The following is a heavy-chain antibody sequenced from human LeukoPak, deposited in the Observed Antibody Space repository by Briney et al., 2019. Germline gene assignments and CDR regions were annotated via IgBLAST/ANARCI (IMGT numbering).Heavy chain of an antibody. Sequence: AGGSLRLSCAASGFTFNNYAMSWVRQAPGKGLEWVSAISGSGRDTYYADSMKGRFTISRDNSQKTLYLQMNSPRAEDTAVYYCAKDQVGVHYNWGQGTLVTVSS. CDR3: AKDQVGVHYN. CDR1: GFTFNNYA. J-gene: IGHJ4*02. V-gene: IGHV3-23*01. D-gene: IGHD1-26*01. CDR2: ISGSGRDT.